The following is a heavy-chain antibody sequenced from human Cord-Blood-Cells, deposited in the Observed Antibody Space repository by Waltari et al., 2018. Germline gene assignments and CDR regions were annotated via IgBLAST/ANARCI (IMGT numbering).Heavy chain of an antibody. CDR1: GYTFTGYY. CDR2: INPNSGGT. CDR3: ARGGIAAAGTDAFDI. Sequence: QVQLVQSGAEVKKPGASVKVSCKASGYTFTGYYIHWVRQAPGQGLEWMGWINPNSGGTNYAQKFQGWVTMTRDTSISTAYMELSRLRSDDTAVYYCARGGIAAAGTDAFDIWGQGTMVTVSS. J-gene: IGHJ3*02. D-gene: IGHD6-13*01. V-gene: IGHV1-2*04.